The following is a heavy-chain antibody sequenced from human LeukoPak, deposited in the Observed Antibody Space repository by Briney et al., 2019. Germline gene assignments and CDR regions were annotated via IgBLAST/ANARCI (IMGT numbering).Heavy chain of an antibody. CDR2: ISYDGSNK. V-gene: IGHV3-30*03. CDR3: ASGPHDSSYLDD. Sequence: GGSLRLSCAASGFTFSSYGMHWVRQAPGKGLEWVAVISYDGSNKYYADSVKGRFTISRDNSKNTLYLQMNSLRAEDTAVYHGASGPHDSSYLDDWGQGTLVTVSS. J-gene: IGHJ4*02. D-gene: IGHD3-22*01. CDR1: GFTFSSYG.